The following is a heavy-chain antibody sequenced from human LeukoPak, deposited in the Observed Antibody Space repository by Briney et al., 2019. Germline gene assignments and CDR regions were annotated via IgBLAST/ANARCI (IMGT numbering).Heavy chain of an antibody. Sequence: GGSLRLSCAASGFTFSSNYMSWVRQAPGKGLEWVSVIYSGGSTYYADSVKGRFTISRDNSKNTLYFQMASLRAEDTAVYYCARVNSGYYDYWGQGTLVTVSS. D-gene: IGHD3-22*01. CDR3: ARVNSGYYDY. CDR1: GFTFSSNY. J-gene: IGHJ4*02. CDR2: IYSGGST. V-gene: IGHV3-53*01.